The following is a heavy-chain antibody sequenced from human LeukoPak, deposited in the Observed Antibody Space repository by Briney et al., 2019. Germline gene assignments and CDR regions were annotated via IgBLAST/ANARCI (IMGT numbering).Heavy chain of an antibody. CDR3: ARVGDYADLDY. J-gene: IGHJ4*02. CDR2: ITVSGGST. D-gene: IGHD4-17*01. V-gene: IGHV3-23*01. Sequence: GGSLRLSCAASGFTFSDYYMSWIRQAPGKGLEWVSAITVSGGSTYYADSVKGRFTISRDNSKNTLYLQMNSLRADDTAVYYCARVGDYADLDYWGQGTLVTVSS. CDR1: GFTFSDYY.